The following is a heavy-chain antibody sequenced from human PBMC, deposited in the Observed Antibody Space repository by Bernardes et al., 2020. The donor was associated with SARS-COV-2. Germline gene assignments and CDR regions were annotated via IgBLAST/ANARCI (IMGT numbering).Heavy chain of an antibody. CDR2: VNPDGSGP. CDR3: TRKYGHSYGMDV. J-gene: IGHJ6*02. Sequence: GGSLRLSCVGSGFTFSGYCVHWVRQAPGQGPVWVSRVNPDGSGPIYADSVKGRFTISRDNAKNTVYLQMNSLRLDDTAVYYCTRKYGHSYGMDVWVQGTTGIVSS. D-gene: IGHD2-8*01. CDR1: GFTFSGYC. V-gene: IGHV3-74*01.